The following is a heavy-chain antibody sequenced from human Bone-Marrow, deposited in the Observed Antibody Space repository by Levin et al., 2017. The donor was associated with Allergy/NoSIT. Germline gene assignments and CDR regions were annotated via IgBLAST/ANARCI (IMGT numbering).Heavy chain of an antibody. V-gene: IGHV1-18*01. CDR2: ISTYNGHT. CDR3: ARDRKADMSPTGVSWFDP. CDR1: GYTFSNYG. D-gene: IGHD1-14*01. Sequence: SVKVSCKASGYTFSNYGVSWVRQAPGQGFEWMAWISTYNGHTNYAQKFQGRVTLTTDTSTKTVYIELRSLRSDDTAVYYCARDRKADMSPTGVSWFDPRGQGTLVTVYS. J-gene: IGHJ5*02.